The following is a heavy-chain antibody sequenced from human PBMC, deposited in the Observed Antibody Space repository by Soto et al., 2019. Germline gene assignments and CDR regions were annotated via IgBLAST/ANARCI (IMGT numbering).Heavy chain of an antibody. Sequence: SETLSLTCAVSTESLRGYYWTWIRQPPGKGLEWIGEISQSGFTNYNPSLESRVTLSVDTSKSEFSLHLTSMTAADTALYYCARGLFSSGWYSYFDPWGQGTPVTGSS. CDR2: ISQSGFT. CDR3: ARGLFSSGWYSYFDP. J-gene: IGHJ5*02. D-gene: IGHD6-19*01. CDR1: TESLRGYY. V-gene: IGHV4-34*01.